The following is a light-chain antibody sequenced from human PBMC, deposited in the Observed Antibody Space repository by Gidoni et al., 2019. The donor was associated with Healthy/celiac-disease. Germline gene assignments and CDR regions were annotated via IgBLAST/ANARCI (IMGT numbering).Light chain of an antibody. CDR1: QSVLYSYNNKNY. Sequence: DIVMTQSPDSLAVSLGERATINCKSSQSVLYSYNNKNYLAWYPQKPGQPPKLLIYWASTRESGVPDRFSGSGSGTDFTLTISSLQAEDVAVYYCQQYYSTPPTFGQGTKVEIK. CDR2: WAS. J-gene: IGKJ1*01. V-gene: IGKV4-1*01. CDR3: QQYYSTPPT.